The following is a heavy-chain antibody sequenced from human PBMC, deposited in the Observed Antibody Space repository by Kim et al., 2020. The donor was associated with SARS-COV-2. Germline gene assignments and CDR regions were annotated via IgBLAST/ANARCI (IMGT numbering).Heavy chain of an antibody. J-gene: IGHJ5*02. V-gene: IGHV4-4*02. Sequence: SETLSLTCAVSGGSISSSNWWSWVRQPPGKGLEWIGEIYHSGSTNYNPSLKSRVTISVDKSKNQFSLKLSSVTAADTAVYYCARLYCSGGSCYLLPQSNNWFDPWGQGTLVTVSS. CDR2: IYHSGST. CDR3: ARLYCSGGSCYLLPQSNNWFDP. CDR1: GGSISSSNW. D-gene: IGHD2-15*01.